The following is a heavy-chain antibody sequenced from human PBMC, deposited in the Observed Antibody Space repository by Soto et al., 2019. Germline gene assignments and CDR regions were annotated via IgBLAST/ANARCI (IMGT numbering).Heavy chain of an antibody. CDR3: AGRASRYYYDSSGYFDY. D-gene: IGHD3-22*01. CDR2: IYYSGST. CDR1: GGSISSYY. V-gene: IGHV4-59*01. Sequence: QVQLQESGPGLVKPSETLSLTCTVSGGSISSYYWSWIRQPPGKGLEWIGYIYYSGSTNYNPSLKRRITISVNTPKHQSSLQLSSVTAADTAVYYGAGRASRYYYDSSGYFDYWGQGTLVTVSS. J-gene: IGHJ4*02.